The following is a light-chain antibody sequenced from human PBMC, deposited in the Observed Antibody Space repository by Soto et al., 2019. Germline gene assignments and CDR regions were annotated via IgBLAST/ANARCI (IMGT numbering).Light chain of an antibody. CDR3: QQYNDNCT. CDR2: KAS. J-gene: IGKJ1*01. V-gene: IGKV1-5*03. CDR1: QSISSW. Sequence: DIQMTQSPSTLSASVGDRVTITCRASQSISSWLAWYQQKPGKAPKLLIYKASTLQSGVPSRFSGSGSGTEFTLAISSLQPDDSATYYCQQYNDNCTFGQGNKV.